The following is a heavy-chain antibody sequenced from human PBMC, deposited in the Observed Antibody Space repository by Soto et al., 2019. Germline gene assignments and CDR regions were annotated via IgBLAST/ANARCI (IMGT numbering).Heavy chain of an antibody. J-gene: IGHJ6*02. D-gene: IGHD6-13*01. CDR3: ARVGSSSWYYYYGMDV. V-gene: IGHV4-34*01. CDR2: INHSGST. CDR1: GGSFSGYC. Sequence: KPSETLSLTCAVYGGSFSGYCWSWIRQPPGKGLEWIGEINHSGSTNYNPSLKSRVTISVDTSKNQFSLKLSSVTAADTAVYYCARVGSSSWYYYYGMDVWGQGTTVTVSS.